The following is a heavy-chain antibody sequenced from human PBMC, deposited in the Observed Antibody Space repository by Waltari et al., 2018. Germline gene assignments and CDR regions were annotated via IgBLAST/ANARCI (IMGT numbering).Heavy chain of an antibody. CDR2: IKTDGSQK. V-gene: IGHV3-7*03. D-gene: IGHD1-1*01. J-gene: IGHJ3*01. Sequence: EEQLVESGGGLVQPGGSLRLSCVASGFTFTDYWMSWVRQAPGKGLEWVADIKTDGSQKCYVDSVRGRFTSARDNAENSLFLQMSSLTAEDTAIYFCSRDYNTDMSFDLWGQGTVVTVSS. CDR1: GFTFTDYW. CDR3: SRDYNTDMSFDL.